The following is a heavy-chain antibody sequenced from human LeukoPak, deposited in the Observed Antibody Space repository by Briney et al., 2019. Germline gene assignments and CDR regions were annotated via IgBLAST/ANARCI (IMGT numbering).Heavy chain of an antibody. CDR3: ARDRYSSPVRWFGP. Sequence: SETLSLTCAVSGGSISSGSYSRSWIRQPPGKGLEWIGYIYHSGSTYYNPSLKSRVTISVDRSKNQFSLKLTSVTAADTAVYYCARDRYSSPVRWFGPWGQGTLVTVSS. D-gene: IGHD6-13*01. CDR1: GGSISSGSYS. CDR2: IYHSGST. J-gene: IGHJ5*02. V-gene: IGHV4-30-2*01.